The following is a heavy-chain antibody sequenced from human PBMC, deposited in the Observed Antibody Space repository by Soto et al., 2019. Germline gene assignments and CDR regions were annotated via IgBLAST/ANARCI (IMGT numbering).Heavy chain of an antibody. Sequence: QLQLQESGPGLVKPSETLSLTCTVSGGSVSSSSYYWGWIRQPPGEGLEWIGSIYYSGSTYYNPSLKSRVTISVDTSKNQFSLKLSSVTAADTAVYYCARQDYYDSSGYDGEVDWFDPWGQGTLVTVSS. CDR1: GGSVSSSSYY. J-gene: IGHJ5*02. CDR3: ARQDYYDSSGYDGEVDWFDP. CDR2: IYYSGST. V-gene: IGHV4-39*01. D-gene: IGHD3-22*01.